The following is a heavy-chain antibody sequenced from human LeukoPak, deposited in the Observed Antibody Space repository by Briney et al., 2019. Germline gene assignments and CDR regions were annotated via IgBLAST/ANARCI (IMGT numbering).Heavy chain of an antibody. CDR3: ARTYDFGRGPPGDAFDN. CDR2: IDARSGIT. V-gene: IGHV3-48*01. J-gene: IGHJ3*02. D-gene: IGHD3-3*01. Sequence: GRSLRLSCAASGFTFTIFGLNWVRQAPGKGPEWISYIDARSGITYYADSVQGRFTISRDDARESVFLQMDGLRVDDTAVYYCARTYDFGRGPPGDAFDNWGPGTWVIVSA. CDR1: GFTFTIFG.